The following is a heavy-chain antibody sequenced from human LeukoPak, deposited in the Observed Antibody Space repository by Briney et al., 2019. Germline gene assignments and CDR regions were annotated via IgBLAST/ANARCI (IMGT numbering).Heavy chain of an antibody. V-gene: IGHV3-7*03. CDR2: INQDGSEK. Sequence: GGSLRLSCAASGITFSRLWMSWVRQAPGKGLQWVANINQDGSEKHCVDSVKGRFTISRDNAENSLYLQMNSLRAEDTAVYYCASGGHLDYWGQGALVTVAS. CDR1: GITFSRLW. D-gene: IGHD3-16*01. J-gene: IGHJ4*02. CDR3: ASGGHLDY.